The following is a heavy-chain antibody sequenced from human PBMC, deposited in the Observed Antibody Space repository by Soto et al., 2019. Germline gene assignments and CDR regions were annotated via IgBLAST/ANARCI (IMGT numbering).Heavy chain of an antibody. D-gene: IGHD6-6*01. J-gene: IGHJ4*02. V-gene: IGHV1-69*13. CDR3: AREVGQLSTYFDY. CDR2: IIPIFGTA. CDR1: GGTFSSYA. Sequence: ASVKVSCKASGGTFSSYAISCVRQAPGQGLEWMGGIIPIFGTANYAQKFQGRVTITADESTSTAYMELSSLRSEDTAVYYCAREVGQLSTYFDYWGQGTLVTVSS.